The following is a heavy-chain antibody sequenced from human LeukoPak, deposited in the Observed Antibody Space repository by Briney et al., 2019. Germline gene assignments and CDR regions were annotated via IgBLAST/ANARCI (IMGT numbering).Heavy chain of an antibody. CDR3: AREAIDQLQGGITNWFDP. V-gene: IGHV1-2*02. J-gene: IGHJ5*02. CDR1: GYTFTDYY. D-gene: IGHD2-2*01. CDR2: SNPNNSGT. Sequence: ASVKISFKASGYTFTDYYMNWVRQAPGQGLDWMGWSNPNNSGTVFAQNFEGRVTLTRDTYINTAYLELSSLTSDDTAVYYCAREAIDQLQGGITNWFDPWGQGTLVTVSS.